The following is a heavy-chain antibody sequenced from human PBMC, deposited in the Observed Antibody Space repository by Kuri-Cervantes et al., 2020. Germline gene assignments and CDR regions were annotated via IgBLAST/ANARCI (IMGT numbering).Heavy chain of an antibody. V-gene: IGHV1-8*02. CDR3: ASRMYYYDSSGYHDIDY. J-gene: IGHJ4*02. CDR2: MYPNSGST. Sequence: ASVKVSCKASGYTFTSYDINWVRQATGQGLEWMGWMYPNSGSTSYAQKFQGRVTMTRDTSTSTVYMELSSLRSEDTAVYFCASRMYYYDSSGYHDIDYWGQGTLVTVSS. D-gene: IGHD3-22*01. CDR1: GYTFTSYD.